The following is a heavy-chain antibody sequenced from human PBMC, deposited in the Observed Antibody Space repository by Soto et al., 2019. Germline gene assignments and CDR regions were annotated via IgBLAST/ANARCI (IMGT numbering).Heavy chain of an antibody. D-gene: IGHD2-21*01. CDR1: GFTFSDHY. Sequence: EVQLVESGGGLVQPEGSLRLSCAASGFTFSDHYMDWVRQAPGKGLEWVGRIRHKIYSYTTEYAASVKGRFTISRDDSRNSLYLQMNSLKTEDTAMYYCTRAGILTTPYYSDYWGQGTVVTVSS. J-gene: IGHJ4*02. CDR3: TRAGILTTPYYSDY. CDR2: IRHKIYSYTT. V-gene: IGHV3-72*01.